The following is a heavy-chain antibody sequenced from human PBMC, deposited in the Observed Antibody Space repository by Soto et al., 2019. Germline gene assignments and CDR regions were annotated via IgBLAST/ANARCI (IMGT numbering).Heavy chain of an antibody. J-gene: IGHJ4*02. Sequence: PGGSLRLTCAASGFSFSDHNMDWVRQAPGKGLEWVGRIRKKAKTYTTEYAASVKGRFTISRDDSKNSLYLQINSLKTEDTAVYYCARVSNYYYDNWGQGT. D-gene: IGHD3-22*01. CDR1: GFSFSDHN. CDR2: IRKKAKTYTT. CDR3: ARVSNYYYDN. V-gene: IGHV3-72*01.